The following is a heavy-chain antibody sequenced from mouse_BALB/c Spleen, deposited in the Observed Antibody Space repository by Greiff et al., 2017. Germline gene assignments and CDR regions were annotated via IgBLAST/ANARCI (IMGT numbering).Heavy chain of an antibody. CDR1: GFTFSSYA. CDR3: ARLDYLPFAY. D-gene: IGHD2-4*01. CDR2: ISSGGSYT. Sequence: EVMLVESGGGLVKPGGSLKLSCAASGFTFSSYAMSWVRQSPEKGREWVAEISSGGSYTYYPDTVTGRFTISRDNAKNTLYLEMSSLRSEDTAMYYCARLDYLPFAYWGQGTLVTVSA. V-gene: IGHV5-9-4*01. J-gene: IGHJ3*01.